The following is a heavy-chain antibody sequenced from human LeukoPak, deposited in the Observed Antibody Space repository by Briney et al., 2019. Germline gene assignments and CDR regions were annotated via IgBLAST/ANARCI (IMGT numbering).Heavy chain of an antibody. CDR2: IYYSGST. J-gene: IGHJ4*02. CDR1: GGSISSYY. D-gene: IGHD6-19*01. Sequence: SETLSLTCTVSGGSISSYYWSWIRQPPGKGLEWIGNIYYSGSTNYNPSLKSRVTISVDTSKNQFSLKLSSVTAADTAVYYCARDLSSGWYERFDYWGQGTLVTVSS. V-gene: IGHV4-59*01. CDR3: ARDLSSGWYERFDY.